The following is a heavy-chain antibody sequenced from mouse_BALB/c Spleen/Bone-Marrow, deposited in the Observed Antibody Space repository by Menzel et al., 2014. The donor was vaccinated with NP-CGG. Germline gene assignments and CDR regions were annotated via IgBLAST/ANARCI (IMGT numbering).Heavy chain of an antibody. J-gene: IGHJ4*01. Sequence: EVKLMESGGGLVQPGVSRKLSCAASGITFSSFGMHWVRQAPEKGLEWVAYISSGSSTIYYADTVKGRFTISRDNPKNTLFLQMTSLRSEDTAMYYCARDYGYAMDYWGQGTSVTVSS. D-gene: IGHD1-1*01. CDR3: ARDYGYAMDY. CDR2: ISSGSSTI. V-gene: IGHV5-17*02. CDR1: GITFSSFG.